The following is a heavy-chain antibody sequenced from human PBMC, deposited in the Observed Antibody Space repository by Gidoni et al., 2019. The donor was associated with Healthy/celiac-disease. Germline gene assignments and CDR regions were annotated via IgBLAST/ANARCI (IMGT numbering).Heavy chain of an antibody. CDR2: MNRRSGNT. J-gene: IGHJ6*02. CDR3: ARGPPRRNIVLMDGMDV. Sequence: QVQLLQSGSEVTQPGASVTVSCTASGSPFPSYDINWVRQATGQGLEWMGWMNRRSGNTGEAQKFQGRVTMTRNTAISTAYMELSSLRSEDTAVYYCARGPPRRNIVLMDGMDVWGQGTTVTVSS. D-gene: IGHD2-8*01. CDR1: GSPFPSYD. V-gene: IGHV1-8*01.